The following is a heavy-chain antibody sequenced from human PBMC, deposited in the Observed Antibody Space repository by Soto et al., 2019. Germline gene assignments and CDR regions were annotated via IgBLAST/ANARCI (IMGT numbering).Heavy chain of an antibody. CDR1: GFTFSTYA. CDR3: AKDRNYPRDQFHY. J-gene: IGHJ4*02. V-gene: IGHV3-23*01. D-gene: IGHD1-7*01. Sequence: GGSLRLSCAASGFTFSTYALSWVRQAPGKGLEWVSAISANGQGVYYADSVRGRFTISRDNSKNTIFLHMDSLRAEDTAVYYCAKDRNYPRDQFHYWGQGTMVTVSS. CDR2: ISANGQGV.